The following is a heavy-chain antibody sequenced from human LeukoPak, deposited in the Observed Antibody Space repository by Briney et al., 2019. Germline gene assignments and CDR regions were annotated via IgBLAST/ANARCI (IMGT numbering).Heavy chain of an antibody. CDR1: GFTFSGSA. J-gene: IGHJ5*02. V-gene: IGHV3-73*01. CDR3: PRDSGTYNWLDP. D-gene: IGHD1-26*01. CDR2: INKEKNSYATAS. Sequence: PGGSLRLSCAASGFTFSGSAIHWVRQSFGKGLEWIGHINKEKNSYATASAYAVSVKVMFTGSRDDSKNMAFLQMSGLKTEDTALYFCPRDSGTYNWLDPWGQGTLVTVSS.